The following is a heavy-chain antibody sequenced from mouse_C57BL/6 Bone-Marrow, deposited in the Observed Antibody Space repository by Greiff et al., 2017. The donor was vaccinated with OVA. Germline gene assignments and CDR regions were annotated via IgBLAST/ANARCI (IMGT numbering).Heavy chain of an antibody. CDR2: IWWDDDK. D-gene: IGHD1-1*01. CDR3: ARTGAGFITTVVEAMDY. Sequence: QVQLKEPGPGILQPSQTLSLTCSFSGFSLSTFGMGVGWIRQPSGMGLVWLAHIWWDDDKYYNPALKSRLTISKDTSKNQVFLKIANVDTADTATYYCARTGAGFITTVVEAMDYWGQGTSVTVSS. CDR1: GFSLSTFGMG. J-gene: IGHJ4*01. V-gene: IGHV8-8*01.